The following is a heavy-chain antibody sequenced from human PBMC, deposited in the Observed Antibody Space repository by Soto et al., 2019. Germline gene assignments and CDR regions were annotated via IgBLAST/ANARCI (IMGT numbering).Heavy chain of an antibody. CDR3: AKQAGYYYDSSGYYRFDP. Sequence: GGSLRLSSAASGFTFSSYAMSWVRQAPGKGLEWVSAISGSGGSTYYADSVKGRFTISRDNSKNTLYLQMNSLRAEDTAVYYCAKQAGYYYDSSGYYRFDPWGQGTLVTVSS. CDR1: GFTFSSYA. V-gene: IGHV3-23*01. J-gene: IGHJ5*02. CDR2: ISGSGGST. D-gene: IGHD3-22*01.